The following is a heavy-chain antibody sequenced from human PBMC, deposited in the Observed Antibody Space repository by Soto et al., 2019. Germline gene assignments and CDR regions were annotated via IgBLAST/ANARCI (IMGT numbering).Heavy chain of an antibody. CDR1: GGFVSSGSYY. J-gene: IGHJ3*02. Sequence: QVQLQQWGAGLLKPSETLSLTCAVYGGFVSSGSYYWSWIRQPPGKGLEWIGEMRHSGGTHFNPSLKSLVTISVDTSKHKFSLKMSSVTAADTALYYCARVERGTATTVVDAFDICGPGTMVTVSS. CDR3: ARVERGTATTVVDAFDI. D-gene: IGHD1-1*01. V-gene: IGHV4-34*01. CDR2: MRHSGGT.